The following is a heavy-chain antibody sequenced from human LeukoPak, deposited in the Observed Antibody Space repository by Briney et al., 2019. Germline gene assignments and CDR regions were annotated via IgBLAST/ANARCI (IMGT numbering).Heavy chain of an antibody. J-gene: IGHJ4*02. D-gene: IGHD4/OR15-4a*01. CDR1: GFTFSNYG. Sequence: GGSLRLSCAASGFTFSNYGMSWVRQATGKGLEWLSGISISGGSTYYADSVKGRFTISRDNSRNTLYLQMNSLNVEDTAVNSCAKDPPVQGYDYGTVLDYWGQGTLVTVSS. CDR3: AKDPPVQGYDYGTVLDY. CDR2: ISISGGST. V-gene: IGHV3-23*01.